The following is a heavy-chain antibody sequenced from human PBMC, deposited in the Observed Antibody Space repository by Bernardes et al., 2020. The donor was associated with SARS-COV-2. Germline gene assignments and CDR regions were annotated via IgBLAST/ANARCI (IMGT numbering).Heavy chain of an antibody. V-gene: IGHV3-9*01. CDR1: GFTFDDYA. Sequence: GGSLRLSCAASGFTFDDYAMHWVRKAPGKGLEWVSGISGNSGSIGYADSVKGRFTISRDNAKNSLYLQMNSLRAEDTALYYWAKLGGGYSYGYVDYWGQGTLVTVSS. CDR2: ISGNSGSI. CDR3: AKLGGGYSYGYVDY. J-gene: IGHJ4*02. D-gene: IGHD5-18*01.